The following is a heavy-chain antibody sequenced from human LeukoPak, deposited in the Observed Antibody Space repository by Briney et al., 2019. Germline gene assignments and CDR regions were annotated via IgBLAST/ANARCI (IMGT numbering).Heavy chain of an antibody. CDR1: GFTFSSYE. CDR2: ISSSGSTI. J-gene: IGHJ5*02. CDR3: ARDSSSWSDNWFDP. D-gene: IGHD6-13*01. V-gene: IGHV3-48*03. Sequence: PGGSLRLSCAASGFTFSSYEMNWVRQAPGKGLEWVSYISSSGSTIYYADSVKGRFTISRDNAKNSLYLQMNSLRAEDTAVYCCARDSSSWSDNWFDPWGQGTLVTVSS.